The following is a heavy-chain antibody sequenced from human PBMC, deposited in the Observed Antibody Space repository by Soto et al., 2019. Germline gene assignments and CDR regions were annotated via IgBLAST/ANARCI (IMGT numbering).Heavy chain of an antibody. J-gene: IGHJ4*02. D-gene: IGHD1-1*01. CDR2: ISYDGSNK. Sequence: GGSLRLSCAASGFTFSSYAMHWVRQAPGKGLEWVAVISYDGSNKYYADSVKGRFTISRDNSKNTLYLQMNSLRAEDTAVYYCERDSGFRDGNISQLDYWGQGTLVTVSS. CDR1: GFTFSSYA. CDR3: ERDSGFRDGNISQLDY. V-gene: IGHV3-30-3*01.